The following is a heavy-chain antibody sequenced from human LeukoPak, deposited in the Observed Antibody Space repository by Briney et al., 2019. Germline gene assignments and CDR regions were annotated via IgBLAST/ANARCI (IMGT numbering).Heavy chain of an antibody. CDR1: GGSISSGGYY. V-gene: IGHV4-31*03. CDR2: IYYSGST. J-gene: IGHJ4*02. Sequence: SQTLSLTCTVSGGSISSGGYYWSWIRQHPGKGLEWIGYIYYSGSTYYNPSLKSRVTMSVDTSKNQFSLKLSSVTAADTAVYYCARVTYYDFWSGYSPFDYWGQGTLVTVSS. D-gene: IGHD3-3*01. CDR3: ARVTYYDFWSGYSPFDY.